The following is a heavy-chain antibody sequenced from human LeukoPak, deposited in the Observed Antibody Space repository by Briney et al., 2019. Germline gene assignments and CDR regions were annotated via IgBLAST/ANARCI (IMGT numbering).Heavy chain of an antibody. CDR2: IKTDGSEK. CDR3: ATYSSLNRREFQY. V-gene: IGHV3-7*01. J-gene: IGHJ1*01. D-gene: IGHD3-22*01. Sequence: GGSLRLSCAASGFTFSTYWMGWVRQAPGKGLQWVANIKTDGSEKYYVDSVKGRFTISRDNAKNSLYLQMNSLRAEDTAVYYCATYSSLNRREFQYWGQGTLLTVSS. CDR1: GFTFSTYW.